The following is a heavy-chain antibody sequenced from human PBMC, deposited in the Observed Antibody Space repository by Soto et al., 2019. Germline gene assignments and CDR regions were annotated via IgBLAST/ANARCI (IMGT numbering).Heavy chain of an antibody. J-gene: IGHJ6*02. D-gene: IGHD3-3*01. Sequence: ETLSLTCSVSGGSISSYSWSWIRQPAGKGLEWIGRVFDSGNTNYNPSLQSRVTMSLDTSKKQFSLKLTSVTAADTAVYYCEAWSSYYTVDVWGQGTTVTVSS. V-gene: IGHV4-4*07. CDR2: VFDSGNT. CDR3: EAWSSYYTVDV. CDR1: GGSISSYS.